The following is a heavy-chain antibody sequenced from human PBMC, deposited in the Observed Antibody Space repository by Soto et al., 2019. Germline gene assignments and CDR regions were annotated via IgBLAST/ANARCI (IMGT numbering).Heavy chain of an antibody. D-gene: IGHD6-13*01. CDR3: AKNSSTWYPH. J-gene: IGHJ4*02. CDR2: TSGSASST. V-gene: IGHV3-23*01. Sequence: GGSLRLSCAASGFTFSNYAMTWVRQAPGKGLEWVSATSGSASSTSYADSVKGRFTISRDNSKNTLYLQMNSLRAEDTAVYYCAKNSSTWYPHWSQGTLVTVSS. CDR1: GFTFSNYA.